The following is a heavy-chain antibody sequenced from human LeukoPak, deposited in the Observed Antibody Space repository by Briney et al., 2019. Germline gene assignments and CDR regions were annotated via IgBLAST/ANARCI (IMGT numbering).Heavy chain of an antibody. Sequence: PGGSLRLSCAASGFIFRNHGMHWVRQAPGKGLEWVTFIWYDGSEKYYADSVRGRFTISRDNPKNTVSLQMNSLRTEDTALYYCAKDLSSGWSFDSWGQGTLVTVSS. CDR1: GFIFRNHG. J-gene: IGHJ4*02. V-gene: IGHV3-30*02. CDR2: IWYDGSEK. CDR3: AKDLSSGWSFDS. D-gene: IGHD6-19*01.